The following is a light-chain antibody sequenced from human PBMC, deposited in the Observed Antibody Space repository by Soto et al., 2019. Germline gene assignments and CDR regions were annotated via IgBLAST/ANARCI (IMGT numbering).Light chain of an antibody. CDR3: SSYAGSNFFVV. V-gene: IGLV2-8*01. Sequence: QSVLTQPPSASGSPGQSVTISCTATSSDVGGYNYVSWYQHHPGKAPKLMIYEVSKRPSGVPDRFSGSKSGNTASLTVSGVQAEDEADYYCSSYAGSNFFVVFGGGTKLTVL. CDR2: EVS. J-gene: IGLJ2*01. CDR1: SSDVGGYNY.